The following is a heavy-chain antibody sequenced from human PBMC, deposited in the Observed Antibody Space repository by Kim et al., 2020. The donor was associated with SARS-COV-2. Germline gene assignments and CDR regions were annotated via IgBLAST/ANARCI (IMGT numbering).Heavy chain of an antibody. CDR3: VKFPNQQSQGWSWFDP. CDR2: ISSNGGST. V-gene: IGHV3-64D*09. Sequence: GGSLRLSCSASGFTFSSYAMHWVRQAPGKGLEYVSAISSNGGSTYYADSVKGRFTISRDNSKNTLYLQMSSLRAEDTAVYYCVKFPNQQSQGWSWFDPWGQGTLVTVSS. CDR1: GFTFSSYA. J-gene: IGHJ5*02. D-gene: IGHD3-3*01.